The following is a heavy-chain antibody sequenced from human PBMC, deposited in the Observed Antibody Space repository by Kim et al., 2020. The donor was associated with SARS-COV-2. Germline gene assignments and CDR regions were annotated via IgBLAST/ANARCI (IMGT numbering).Heavy chain of an antibody. CDR1: GGTFSSYA. CDR3: ARVPNIVDTARIGGLYYYGMDV. J-gene: IGHJ6*02. Sequence: SVKVSCKASGGTFSSYAISWVRQAPGQGLEWMGGIIPIFGTANYAQKFQGRVTITADESTSTAYMELSSLRSEDTAVYYCARVPNIVDTARIGGLYYYGMDVWGQGTTVTVSS. CDR2: IIPIFGTA. V-gene: IGHV1-69*13. D-gene: IGHD5-18*01.